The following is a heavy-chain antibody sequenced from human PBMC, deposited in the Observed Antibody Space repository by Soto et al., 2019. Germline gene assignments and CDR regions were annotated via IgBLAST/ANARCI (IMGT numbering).Heavy chain of an antibody. J-gene: IGHJ4*02. D-gene: IGHD3-22*01. Sequence: QVQLVESGGGVVQPGRSLRLSCAASGFTFSSYGMHRVRQAPGKGLEWVAVISYDGSNKYYADSVKGRFTISRDNSKKALCLQMNILSAEDTAVFYCAKVLYYYDSSGYPPGYWGQGTLVTVSS. V-gene: IGHV3-30*18. CDR1: GFTFSSYG. CDR2: ISYDGSNK. CDR3: AKVLYYYDSSGYPPGY.